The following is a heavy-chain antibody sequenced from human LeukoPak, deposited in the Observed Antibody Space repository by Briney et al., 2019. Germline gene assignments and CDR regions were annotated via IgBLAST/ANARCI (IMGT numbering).Heavy chain of an antibody. D-gene: IGHD2-15*01. CDR3: AKQLGYCSDGSCYFPY. J-gene: IGHJ4*02. CDR1: GFTFSSSA. Sequence: GGSLRLSCAASGFTFSSSAMSWVRQAPGKGLEWVSAISNNGGYTYYADSVQGRFTISRDNSKSTLCLQMNSLGAEDTAAYYCAKQLGYCSDGSCYFPYWGQGTLVTVSS. V-gene: IGHV3-23*01. CDR2: ISNNGGYT.